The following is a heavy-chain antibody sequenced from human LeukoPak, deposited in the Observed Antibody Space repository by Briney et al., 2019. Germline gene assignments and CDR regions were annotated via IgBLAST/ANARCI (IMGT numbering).Heavy chain of an antibody. V-gene: IGHV4-4*07. CDR2: VYTSGST. J-gene: IGHJ3*02. D-gene: IGHD1-7*01. CDR3: ARLITGTTTAFDI. CDR1: GGSISGYY. Sequence: SETLSLTCTVSGGSISGYYWSWIRQPAGKGLEWLGRVYTSGSTLYNPSLKSRVTMSVDTSKNQFSLKLSSVTAADTAVYYCARLITGTTTAFDIWGQGTMVTVSS.